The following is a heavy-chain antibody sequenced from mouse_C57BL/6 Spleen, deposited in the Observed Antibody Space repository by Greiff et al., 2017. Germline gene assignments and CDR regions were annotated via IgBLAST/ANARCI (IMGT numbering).Heavy chain of an antibody. CDR2: ISSGGDYI. V-gene: IGHV5-9-1*02. D-gene: IGHD1-1*01. J-gene: IGHJ3*01. Sequence: EVQGVESGEGLVKPGGSLKLSCAASGFTFSSYAMSWVRQTPEKRLEWVAYISSGGDYIYYADTVKGGFTISSDNARNTLYLQMSSLKSEDTAMYYCTRDINYYGSSYLAWFADWGQGTLVTVSA. CDR3: TRDINYYGSSYLAWFAD. CDR1: GFTFSSYA.